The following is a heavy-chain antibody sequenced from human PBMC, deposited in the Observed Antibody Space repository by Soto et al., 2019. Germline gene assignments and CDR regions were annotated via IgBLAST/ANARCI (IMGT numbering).Heavy chain of an antibody. J-gene: IGHJ4*02. CDR2: ISYDGSNK. V-gene: IGHV3-30*18. Sequence: QVQLVESGGGVVQPGRSLRLSCAASGFTFRNYGMHWVRQAPVKGLEWVAVISYDGSNKSFADSVKGRFTISRDNSKNALYLQMNSLRAEDTAVYYCAKDRESPWVGASPLGYWGQGTLVTVSS. CDR1: GFTFRNYG. D-gene: IGHD1-26*01. CDR3: AKDRESPWVGASPLGY.